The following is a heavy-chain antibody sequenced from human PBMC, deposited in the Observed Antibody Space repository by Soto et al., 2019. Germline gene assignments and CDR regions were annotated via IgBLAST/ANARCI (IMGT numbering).Heavy chain of an antibody. D-gene: IGHD2-15*01. Sequence: PGGSLRLSCAASGCTFSSYAMSWVRQAPGKGLEWVSAISGSGGSTYYADSVKGRFTISRDNSKNTLYLQMNSLRAEDTAVYYCAKGRIKNIVVVVAATRGAFDIWGQGTMVTVSS. V-gene: IGHV3-23*01. J-gene: IGHJ3*02. CDR3: AKGRIKNIVVVVAATRGAFDI. CDR1: GCTFSSYA. CDR2: ISGSGGST.